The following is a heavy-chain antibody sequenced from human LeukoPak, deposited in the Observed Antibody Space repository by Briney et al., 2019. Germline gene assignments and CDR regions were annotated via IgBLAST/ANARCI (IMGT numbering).Heavy chain of an antibody. J-gene: IGHJ5*02. V-gene: IGHV3-48*03. Sequence: GGSLRPSCAASGFDLNTYEMNWVRQAPGKGLEWIADITISGQTKNYADSVKGRFTISRDNAGTSLYLQMNSLRVEDTGVYYCARGDPHADLWGQGTPVAVSS. CDR1: GFDLNTYE. CDR3: ARGDPHADL. CDR2: ITISGQTK.